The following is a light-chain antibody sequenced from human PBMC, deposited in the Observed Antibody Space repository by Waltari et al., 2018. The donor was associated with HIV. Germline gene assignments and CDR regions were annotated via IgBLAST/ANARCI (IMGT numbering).Light chain of an antibody. Sequence: SYELTQPPSVSVSPGQTATITCSGETLGDKFVCWYQQRPGQSPMLDIAQNDRRPSGIPGRFAGSNAGNPATLTISWTQAMDEADYYCQAWDRSFVVFGGGTKLTVL. J-gene: IGLJ2*01. CDR3: QAWDRSFVV. CDR2: QND. CDR1: TLGDKF. V-gene: IGLV3-1*01.